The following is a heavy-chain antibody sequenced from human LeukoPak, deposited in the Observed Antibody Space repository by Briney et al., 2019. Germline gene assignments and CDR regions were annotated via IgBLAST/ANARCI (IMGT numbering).Heavy chain of an antibody. Sequence: PSETLSLTCTVSGGSISSSSYYWGWIRQPPGKGLEWIGSIYYSGSTYYNPSLKSRVTISVDTSKNRFSLKLSSVTAADTAVYYCAREMTTYDFWTGYFYYWGQGTLVTVSS. J-gene: IGHJ4*02. V-gene: IGHV4-39*02. CDR3: AREMTTYDFWTGYFYY. CDR2: IYYSGST. CDR1: GGSISSSSYY. D-gene: IGHD3-3*01.